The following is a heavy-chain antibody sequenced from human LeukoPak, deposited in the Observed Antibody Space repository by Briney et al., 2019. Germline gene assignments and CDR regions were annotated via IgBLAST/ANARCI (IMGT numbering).Heavy chain of an antibody. CDR1: GGSISSYY. D-gene: IGHD2-8*01. J-gene: IGHJ6*03. CDR3: ARDHSTPNAGYMDV. Sequence: SETLSLTCTVSGGSISSYYWSWIRQPPGKGLEWIGRIYTSGSTNYNPSLKSRVTISLDTSKNQFSLRLSSVTAADTAVYYCARDHSTPNAGYMDVWGKGTTVTVSS. CDR2: IYTSGST. V-gene: IGHV4-4*08.